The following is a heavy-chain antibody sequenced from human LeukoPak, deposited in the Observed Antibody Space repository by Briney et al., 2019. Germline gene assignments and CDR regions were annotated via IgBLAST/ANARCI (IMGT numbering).Heavy chain of an antibody. V-gene: IGHV1-2*06. D-gene: IGHD7-27*01. Sequence: GASVKVSCKASGYTFTGYYMHWVRQAPGQGLEWMGRINPNSGGTNYAQKFQGRVTITADKSTSTAYMELSSLRSEDTAVYYCASPRRGAKRWGYYFDYWGQGTLVTVSS. CDR3: ASPRRGAKRWGYYFDY. CDR1: GYTFTGYY. J-gene: IGHJ4*02. CDR2: INPNSGGT.